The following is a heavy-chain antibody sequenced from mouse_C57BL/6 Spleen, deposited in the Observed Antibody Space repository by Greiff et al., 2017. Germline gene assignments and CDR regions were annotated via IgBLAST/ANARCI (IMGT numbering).Heavy chain of an antibody. CDR2: ISDGGSYT. D-gene: IGHD1-1*01. V-gene: IGHV5-4*03. Sequence: EVKLEESGGGLVKPGGSLKLSCAASGFTFSSYAMSWVRQTPEKRLEWVATISDGGSYTYYPDNVKGRFTISRDNAKNNLYLQMSHLKSEDTAMYYCARGEGVVALPAMDYWGQGTSVTVSS. J-gene: IGHJ4*01. CDR3: ARGEGVVALPAMDY. CDR1: GFTFSSYA.